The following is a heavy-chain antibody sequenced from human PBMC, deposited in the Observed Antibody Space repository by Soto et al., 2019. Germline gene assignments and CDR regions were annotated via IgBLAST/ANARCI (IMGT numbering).Heavy chain of an antibody. CDR1: GGTFSSYA. D-gene: IGHD3-9*01. CDR3: ARDPPRYDILTGSPAAPFYYYGMDV. V-gene: IGHV1-69*13. Sequence: GASVKVSCKASGGTFSSYAISWLRQAPGQGLEWMGGIIPIFGTANYAQKFQGRVTITADESTSTAYMELSSLRSEDTAVYYCARDPPRYDILTGSPAAPFYYYGMDVWGQGTTVTVSS. CDR2: IIPIFGTA. J-gene: IGHJ6*02.